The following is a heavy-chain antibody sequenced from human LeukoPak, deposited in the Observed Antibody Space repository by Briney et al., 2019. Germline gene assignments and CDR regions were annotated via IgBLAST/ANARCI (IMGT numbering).Heavy chain of an antibody. V-gene: IGHV1-2*02. CDR3: ARGRLKWSYGYVY. D-gene: IGHD5-18*01. CDR1: GYTFTGYY. Sequence: ASVKVSCKASGYTFTGYYMHWVRQAPGQGLEWMGWINPHSGGTNYAQKLQGRVTMTRDTSISTAYMELSRLRSDDTAVYYCARGRLKWSYGYVYWGQGTLVTVSS. J-gene: IGHJ4*02. CDR2: INPHSGGT.